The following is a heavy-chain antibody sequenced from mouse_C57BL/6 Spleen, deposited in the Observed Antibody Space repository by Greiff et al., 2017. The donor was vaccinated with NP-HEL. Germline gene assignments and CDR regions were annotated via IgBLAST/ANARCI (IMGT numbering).Heavy chain of an antibody. CDR2: IWRGGST. CDR1: GFSLTSYG. Sequence: QVQLQQSGPGLVQPSQSLSITCTVSGFSLTSYGVHWVRQSPGKGLEWLGVIWRGGSTDFNAAFMSRLSITKDNSKSQVFFKMNSLQADDTAIYYCAKGGDDGYPYDYWGQGTTLTVSS. J-gene: IGHJ2*01. D-gene: IGHD2-3*01. V-gene: IGHV2-5*01. CDR3: AKGGDDGYPYDY.